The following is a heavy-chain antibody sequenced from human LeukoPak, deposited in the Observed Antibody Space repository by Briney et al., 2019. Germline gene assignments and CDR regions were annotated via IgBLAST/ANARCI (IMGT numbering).Heavy chain of an antibody. V-gene: IGHV3-7*01. J-gene: IGHJ1*01. Sequence: GGSLRLSCAASGFTFANYWMSWVRQAPGKGLEWVANIKQDGSEEYYVDSVKGRFTISRDNAKNSLYLQMNSLRAEDTAVYYCTRDGSGWSQHWGQGTLVTVSS. CDR3: TRDGSGWSQH. CDR1: GFTFANYW. CDR2: IKQDGSEE. D-gene: IGHD6-19*01.